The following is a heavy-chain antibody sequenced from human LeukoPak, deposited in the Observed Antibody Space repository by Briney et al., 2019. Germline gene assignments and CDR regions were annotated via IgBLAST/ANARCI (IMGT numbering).Heavy chain of an antibody. CDR2: ISSSSSTI. Sequence: GGSLRLSCAASGFTFSSYSMNWVRQAPGKGLEWVSYISSSSSTIYYADSVKGRFTISRDNAKNSLYLQMNSLRAEDTAVYYCARGTIFGVVLYYYYMDVWGKGTTVTVSS. CDR3: ARGTIFGVVLYYYYMDV. J-gene: IGHJ6*03. V-gene: IGHV3-48*01. CDR1: GFTFSSYS. D-gene: IGHD3-3*01.